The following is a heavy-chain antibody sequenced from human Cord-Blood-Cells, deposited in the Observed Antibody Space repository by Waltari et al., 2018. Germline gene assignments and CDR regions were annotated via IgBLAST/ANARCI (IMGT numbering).Heavy chain of an antibody. D-gene: IGHD2-2*01. Sequence: QVQLVQSGAEVKKPGASVKVSCKASGYTFTGYYMHWVRQAPGQGLEWMGWINPNSGGTNYPQKFQGRVTMTRDTSISTAYMELSRLRSDDTAVYYCARGAIDAVPAAMDYWGQGTLVTVSS. J-gene: IGHJ4*02. CDR1: GYTFTGYY. V-gene: IGHV1-2*02. CDR2: INPNSGGT. CDR3: ARGAIDAVPAAMDY.